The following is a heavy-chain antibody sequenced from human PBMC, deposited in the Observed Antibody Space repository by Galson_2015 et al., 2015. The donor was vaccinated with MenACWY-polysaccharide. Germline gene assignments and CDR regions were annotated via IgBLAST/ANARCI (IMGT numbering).Heavy chain of an antibody. J-gene: IGHJ4*02. CDR3: VKGLTSIPGIAAGGFDS. Sequence: SLRLSCAASGFGFEDYAMHWVRQAPGKGLEWVTGISWKSITMGQADAVKGRSTISRDNAKNSIYLQMNSLEPEDTAVYYCVKGLTSIPGIAAGGFDSWGQGTLVTVSS. CDR2: ISWKSITM. V-gene: IGHV3-9*01. D-gene: IGHD6-13*01. CDR1: GFGFEDYA.